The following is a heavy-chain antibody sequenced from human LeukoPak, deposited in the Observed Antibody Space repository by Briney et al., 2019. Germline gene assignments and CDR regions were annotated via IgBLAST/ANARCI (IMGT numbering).Heavy chain of an antibody. V-gene: IGHV3-30*02. Sequence: GGSLRLSCAASGFTFSSYGMSWVRQAPGKGLEWVAFIRYDGSNKYYADSVKGRFTISRDNSKNTLYLQMNSLRGEDTAVYYCAKVRVVFNWNYAYYFDSWGQGTLVTVSS. CDR3: AKVRVVFNWNYAYYFDS. CDR1: GFTFSSYG. CDR2: IRYDGSNK. J-gene: IGHJ4*02. D-gene: IGHD1-7*01.